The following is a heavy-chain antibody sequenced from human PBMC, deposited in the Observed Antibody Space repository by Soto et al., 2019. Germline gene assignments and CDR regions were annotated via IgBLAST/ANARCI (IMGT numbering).Heavy chain of an antibody. CDR1: GFTFSNYA. V-gene: IGHV3-23*01. Sequence: GGSLRLSCAASGFTFSNYAMSWVRQAPGKGPEWVSAISGSGDRTYYVDSVKGRFTISRDNSQNTVSLQMNSLRADDTAVYYCAKGIRWFGEFDYWGQGTLVTVSS. J-gene: IGHJ4*02. CDR3: AKGIRWFGEFDY. CDR2: ISGSGDRT. D-gene: IGHD3-10*01.